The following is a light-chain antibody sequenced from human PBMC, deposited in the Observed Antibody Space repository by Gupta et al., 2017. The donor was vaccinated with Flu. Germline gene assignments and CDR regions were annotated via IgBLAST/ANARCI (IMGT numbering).Light chain of an antibody. CDR2: DGN. V-gene: IGLV2-23*01. CDR3: SSYTGRGI. Sequence: QSALTQPASVSGSPGQSITISCTEINSDIGTYNLVSWYQQHPGKAPKRMIYDGNKRPSGVSCRSSGSKSGTTASLTISGLQAEDEEYYYYSSYTGRGIFGGGTKLTVL. CDR1: NSDIGTYNL. J-gene: IGLJ2*01.